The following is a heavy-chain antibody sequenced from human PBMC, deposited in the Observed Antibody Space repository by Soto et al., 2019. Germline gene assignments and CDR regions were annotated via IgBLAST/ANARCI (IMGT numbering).Heavy chain of an antibody. CDR2: IYYSGST. V-gene: IGHV4-59*01. J-gene: IGHJ5*02. CDR1: GGSISSSH. D-gene: IGHD3-10*01. CDR3: ARDRRYGSEIDNWFDP. Sequence: SETLSLTCTVSGGSISSSHWGWIRQPPGKGLEWIGYIYYSGSTNYNPSLKSRVTISVDTSKNQFSLKLTSVTTADTAVYYCARDRRYGSEIDNWFDPWGQGTLVTVSS.